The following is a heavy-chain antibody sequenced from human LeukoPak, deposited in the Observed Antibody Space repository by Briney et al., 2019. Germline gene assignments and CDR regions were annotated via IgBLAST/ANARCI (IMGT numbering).Heavy chain of an antibody. D-gene: IGHD3-3*01. CDR1: GFTFSRYW. J-gene: IGHJ4*02. CDR3: AKDQRDDFWSGYPDY. Sequence: GGSLRLSCAVSGFTFSRYWMTWVRQAPGKGLEWVANMKEDGSEIYYVDSVKGRFTISRDNAKNSLYLQMNSLRAEDTAVYYCAKDQRDDFWSGYPDYWGQGTLVTVSS. CDR2: MKEDGSEI. V-gene: IGHV3-7*01.